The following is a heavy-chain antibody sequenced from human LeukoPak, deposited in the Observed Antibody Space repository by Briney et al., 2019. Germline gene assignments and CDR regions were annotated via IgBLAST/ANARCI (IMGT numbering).Heavy chain of an antibody. V-gene: IGHV1-46*01. CDR1: GYTFTNNY. Sequence: GASVKVSCKASGYTFTNNYIHWVRQAPGQGLEWMGMINPSGGSTNSAQKFQGRVTMTRDMSTSTVYMDLSSLKSEDTAVYYCARAPLWFGELSNWHFDLWGRGTLVTVSS. D-gene: IGHD3-10*01. J-gene: IGHJ2*01. CDR3: ARAPLWFGELSNWHFDL. CDR2: INPSGGST.